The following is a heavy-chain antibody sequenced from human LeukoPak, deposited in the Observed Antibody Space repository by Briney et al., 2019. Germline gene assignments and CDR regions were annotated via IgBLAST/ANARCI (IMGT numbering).Heavy chain of an antibody. V-gene: IGHV4-39*07. D-gene: IGHD3-10*01. Sequence: SETLSLTCTVSGGSISSSSYYWGWIRQPPGKGLEWIGSIYYSGSTYYNPSLKSRVTISVDTSKNQFSLKLSSVTAADTAVYYCARGGYYGSGTYYSPYSTSYYGMDVWGQGTTVTVSS. CDR1: GGSISSSSYY. CDR3: ARGGYYGSGTYYSPYSTSYYGMDV. CDR2: IYYSGST. J-gene: IGHJ6*02.